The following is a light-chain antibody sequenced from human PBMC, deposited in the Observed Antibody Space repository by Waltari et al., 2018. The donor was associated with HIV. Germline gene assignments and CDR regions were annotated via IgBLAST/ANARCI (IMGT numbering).Light chain of an antibody. CDR3: QQLNNIPYT. CDR1: QGISNH. V-gene: IGKV1-9*01. CDR2: AAS. Sequence: DIHLTQSPSFLSASGGDRVTITCRASQGISNHLAWYQQKPGRAPKLLIYAASTLRSGVPSRFSGGGSGTEFTLTISSLQPEDFASYYCQQLNNIPYTFGQGTRLEIK. J-gene: IGKJ2*01.